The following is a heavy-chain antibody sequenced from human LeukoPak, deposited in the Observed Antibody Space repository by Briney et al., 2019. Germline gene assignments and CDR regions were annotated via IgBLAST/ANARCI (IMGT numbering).Heavy chain of an antibody. Sequence: PGGSLRLSCAASGFDFSDYYMTWIRQAPGKGLDWVSHVSNRGSTKYYADSVKGRFTISRDNAKYSLYLQMHSLRAEDTAVYYCARTTEGLDPWGQGTLVTVSS. J-gene: IGHJ5*02. V-gene: IGHV3-11*01. CDR2: VSNRGSTK. D-gene: IGHD1-1*01. CDR3: ARTTEGLDP. CDR1: GFDFSDYY.